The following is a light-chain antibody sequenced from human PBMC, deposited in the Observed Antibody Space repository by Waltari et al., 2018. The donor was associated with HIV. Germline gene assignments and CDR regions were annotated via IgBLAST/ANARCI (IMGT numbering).Light chain of an antibody. CDR2: GAS. CDR3: QHCGSSPPCT. Sequence: EIVMTQSPGTLSLSPGERATLSCRASQSVNSNYLAWYHHKPGQAPRLLIYGASSRATDIPDRFRGSGSGTGFTLTINRLEPDDFAVYYCQHCGSSPPCTFVQGTKVEI. J-gene: IGKJ2*02. CDR1: QSVNSNY. V-gene: IGKV3-20*01.